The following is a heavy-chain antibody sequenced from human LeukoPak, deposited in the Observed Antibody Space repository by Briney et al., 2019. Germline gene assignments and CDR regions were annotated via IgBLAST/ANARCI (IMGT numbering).Heavy chain of an antibody. J-gene: IGHJ4*02. CDR1: GASISSSSSYY. Sequence: SETLSLTCTVSGASISSSSSYYWVWIRQPPGKGLEWIGSIYYSGFTYYNPSLKGRVTISVDTSKNQFSLKLSSVTAADTAVYYCARARPPFDYYGSGAVSSGYYFDYWGQGTLVTVSS. CDR2: IYYSGFT. D-gene: IGHD3-10*01. V-gene: IGHV4-39*07. CDR3: ARARPPFDYYGSGAVSSGYYFDY.